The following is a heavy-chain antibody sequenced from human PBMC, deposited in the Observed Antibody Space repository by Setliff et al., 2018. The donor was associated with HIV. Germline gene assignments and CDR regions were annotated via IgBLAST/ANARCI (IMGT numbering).Heavy chain of an antibody. CDR2: VNHSGSA. J-gene: IGHJ5*02. Sequence: SETLSLTCAVYGGSFSGYYWSWVRQPPGKGLEWIGEVNHSGSANSNPSLKSRVTISADTSKNQFSLKLTSVTAADTAVYYCARGRMGYYGSGSYLPWGQGMLVTVSS. V-gene: IGHV4-34*01. CDR3: ARGRMGYYGSGSYLP. D-gene: IGHD3-10*01. CDR1: GGSFSGYY.